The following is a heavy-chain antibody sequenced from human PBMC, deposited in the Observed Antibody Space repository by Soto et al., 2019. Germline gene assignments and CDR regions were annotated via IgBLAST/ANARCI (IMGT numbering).Heavy chain of an antibody. CDR3: TTDLLWFGELAPYGMDV. J-gene: IGHJ6*02. D-gene: IGHD3-10*01. CDR1: GFTFSNAW. Sequence: GGSLRLSCAASGFTFSNAWMNWVRQAPGKGLEWVGRIKSKTDGGTTDYAAPVKGRFTISRDDSKNTLYLQMNSLKTEDTAVYYCTTDLLWFGELAPYGMDVWGQGTTVTVSS. CDR2: IKSKTDGGTT. V-gene: IGHV3-15*07.